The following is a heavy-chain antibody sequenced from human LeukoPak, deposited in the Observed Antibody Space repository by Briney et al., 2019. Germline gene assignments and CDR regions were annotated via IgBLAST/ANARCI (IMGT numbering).Heavy chain of an antibody. Sequence: SETLSLTCTVSGGSISSSSYYWGWIRQPPGKGLEWIGSIYYSGSTYYNPSLKSRVTISVDTSKNQFSLKLSSVTAADTAVYYCARDYLTGEMIYWGQGTLVTVSS. D-gene: IGHD3-9*01. CDR1: GGSISSSSYY. J-gene: IGHJ4*02. CDR2: IYYSGST. CDR3: ARDYLTGEMIY. V-gene: IGHV4-39*07.